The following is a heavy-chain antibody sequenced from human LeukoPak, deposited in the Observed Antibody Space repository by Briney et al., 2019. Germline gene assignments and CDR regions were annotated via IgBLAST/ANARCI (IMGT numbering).Heavy chain of an antibody. D-gene: IGHD1-26*01. CDR3: PAQASGSYPPLYYCAY. J-gene: IGHJ4*02. CDR1: GFTFSSYA. V-gene: IGHV3-23*01. Sequence: GGSLRLSCAASGFTFSSYAMSWVRQAPGKGLEWVSAISGSGGSTYYADSVKGRFTISRDNSKNTLYLQMNSLRAEDTAVYYCPAQASGSYPPLYYCAYWGQGALVTVSS. CDR2: ISGSGGST.